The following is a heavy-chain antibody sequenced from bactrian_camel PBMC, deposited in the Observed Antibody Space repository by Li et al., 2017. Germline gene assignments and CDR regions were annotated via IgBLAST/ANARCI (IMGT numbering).Heavy chain of an antibody. CDR2: IDTDGTT. J-gene: IGHJ6*01. CDR3: ATQTAGLFDARYFGY. CDR1: GSPFGSC. V-gene: IGHV3S55*01. Sequence: HVQLVESGGGTAQAGGSLRLSCAISGSPFGSCFGWFRQAPGKEREGVAVIDTDGTTRYADSVKGRFTISRDNAKNTVYLEMNSLKSEDTALYYCATQTAGLFDARYFGYWGQGTQVTVS. D-gene: IGHD4*01.